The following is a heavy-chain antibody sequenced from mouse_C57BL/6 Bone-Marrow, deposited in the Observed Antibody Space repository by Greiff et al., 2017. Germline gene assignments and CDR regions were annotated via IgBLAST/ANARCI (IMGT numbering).Heavy chain of an antibody. CDR1: GFTFSSYA. D-gene: IGHD6-5*01. J-gene: IGHJ3*01. CDR2: ISSGGDYI. CDR3: TRERDSYAWFAY. Sequence: EVKLMESGEGLVKPGGSLKLSCAASGFTFSSYAMSWVRQTPEKRLEWVAYISSGGDYIYYADTVKGRFTISRDNARNTLYLQMSSLKSEDTAMYYCTRERDSYAWFAYWGQGTLVTVSA. V-gene: IGHV5-9-1*02.